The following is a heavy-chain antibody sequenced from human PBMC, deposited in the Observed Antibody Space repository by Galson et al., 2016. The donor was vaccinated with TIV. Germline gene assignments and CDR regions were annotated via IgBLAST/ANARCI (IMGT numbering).Heavy chain of an antibody. CDR3: ARVVTGGYVDV. D-gene: IGHD2-15*01. J-gene: IGHJ6*04. V-gene: IGHV1-2*02. Sequence: SVKVSCKASGDTFSGYYIHWVRQAPGQGLEWMGWINPKSGSTKYAQRFQGRVTMTRDTSISTAYMEVSWLRPDDTAVFYCARVVTGGYVDVWGKGTTVTVSS. CDR2: INPKSGST. CDR1: GDTFSGYY.